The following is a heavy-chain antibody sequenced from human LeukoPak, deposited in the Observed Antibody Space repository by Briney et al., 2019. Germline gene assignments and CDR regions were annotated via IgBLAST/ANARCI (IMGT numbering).Heavy chain of an antibody. CDR1: GFTFSRFP. V-gene: IGHV3-64*01. D-gene: IGHD6-13*01. J-gene: IGHJ5*02. CDR3: VRAAERRSWYNGWSDP. Sequence: GGSLRLSCAASGFTFSRFPMHWVRQAPGKGLEYVSAITGSGGSTYYANPVRGRFTISRDNSRNTLYLQLGSLRAEDMAVYYCVRAAERRSWYNGWSDPWGQGTLVTVSS. CDR2: ITGSGGST.